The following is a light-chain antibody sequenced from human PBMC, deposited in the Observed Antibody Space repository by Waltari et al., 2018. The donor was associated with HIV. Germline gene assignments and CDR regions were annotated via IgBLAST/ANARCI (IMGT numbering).Light chain of an antibody. V-gene: IGLV2-14*03. Sequence: QSALTQPASVSGSPGQSVTISCTGTSSDIGYYNYVSWYQQHPGRAPKLMIHDVSNRPSGVSSRFSGSKSGNTASLTISGLQADDEADYSCSSYTTSSTLVFGGGTKLTVL. CDR1: SSDIGYYNY. CDR2: DVS. J-gene: IGLJ2*01. CDR3: SSYTTSSTLV.